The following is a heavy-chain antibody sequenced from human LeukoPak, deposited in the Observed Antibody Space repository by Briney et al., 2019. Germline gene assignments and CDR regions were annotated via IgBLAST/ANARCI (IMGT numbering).Heavy chain of an antibody. CDR3: AALTNNGESLHGYYYYYMDV. J-gene: IGHJ6*03. CDR2: IVVGSGNT. V-gene: IGHV1-58*02. D-gene: IGHD4-17*01. CDR1: GFTFTSSA. Sequence: SVKVSCKASGFTFTSSAMQWVRQARGQRLEWIGWIVVGSGNTNYAQKFQERVTITRDMSTSTAYMELSSLRSEDTAVYYCAALTNNGESLHGYYYYYMDVWGKGTTVTISS.